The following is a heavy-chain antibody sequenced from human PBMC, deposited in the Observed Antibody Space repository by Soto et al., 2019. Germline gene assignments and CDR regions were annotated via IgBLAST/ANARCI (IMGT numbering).Heavy chain of an antibody. Sequence: ASVNVYCKTSGFTFTNYYMHWVRQAPGQGLEWMAAINPGGGNTAYAQTFLGRVTVTTDTSTSTVYMEMSSLRSDDTAVYYCAKEVAAAGKVFDYWGQGTLVTVPQ. V-gene: IGHV1-46*03. D-gene: IGHD6-13*01. CDR3: AKEVAAAGKVFDY. CDR1: GFTFTNYY. J-gene: IGHJ4*02. CDR2: INPGGGNT.